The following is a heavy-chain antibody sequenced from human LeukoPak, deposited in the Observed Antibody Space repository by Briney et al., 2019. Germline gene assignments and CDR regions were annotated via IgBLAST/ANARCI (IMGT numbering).Heavy chain of an antibody. CDR3: AKDQTHLSYSSGWDY. CDR2: ISYDGSNK. J-gene: IGHJ4*02. Sequence: PGGSLRLSCAASGFTFSSYAMHWVRQAPGKGLEWVAVISYDGSNKYYADSVKGRFTISRDNSKNTLYLQMNSLRAEDTAVYYCAKDQTHLSYSSGWDYWGQGTLVTVSS. CDR1: GFTFSSYA. D-gene: IGHD6-19*01. V-gene: IGHV3-30-3*01.